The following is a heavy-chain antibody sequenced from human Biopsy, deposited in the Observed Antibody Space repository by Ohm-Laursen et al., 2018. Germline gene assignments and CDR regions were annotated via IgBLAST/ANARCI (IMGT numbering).Heavy chain of an antibody. D-gene: IGHD4/OR15-4a*01. CDR3: AKDRRTMRVWYFDL. CDR2: INSTGNST. Sequence: SLRLSCSASGFTFATYGMSWVRQAPGKGLEWVSGINSTGNSTYYADSVKGRFTISRDNSKNTLYLQLNSLRVEDTALYYCAKDRRTMRVWYFDLWGRGTLVTVSS. V-gene: IGHV3-23*05. CDR1: GFTFATYG. J-gene: IGHJ2*01.